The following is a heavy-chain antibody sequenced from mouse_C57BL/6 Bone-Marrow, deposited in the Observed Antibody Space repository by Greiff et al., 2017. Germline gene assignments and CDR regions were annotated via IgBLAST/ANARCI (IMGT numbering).Heavy chain of an antibody. Sequence: EVKVVESGGGLVQSGRSLRLSCATSGFTFSDFYMEWVRQAPGKGLEWIAASRNKANDYTTEYSASVKGRFIVSRDTSQSILYLQMNALRAEDTAIYYWARDYYGSSYWYFDVCGTGTTVTVAS. J-gene: IGHJ1*03. V-gene: IGHV7-1*01. D-gene: IGHD1-1*01. CDR3: ARDYYGSSYWYFDV. CDR2: SRNKANDYTT. CDR1: GFTFSDFY.